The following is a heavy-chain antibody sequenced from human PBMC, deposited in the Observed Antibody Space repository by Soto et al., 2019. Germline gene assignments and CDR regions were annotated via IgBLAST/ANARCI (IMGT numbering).Heavy chain of an antibody. J-gene: IGHJ4*02. Sequence: QLQLQESGPGLVKPSETLSLTCTVSGGSISSSSYYWGWIRQPPGKGLEWIGSIYYSGSTYYNPSLKSRVTISVDTSKNQFSLKLSSVTAADTAVYYCARQYYYDSSGYPGSDYWGQGTLVTVSS. CDR1: GGSISSSSYY. CDR3: ARQYYYDSSGYPGSDY. V-gene: IGHV4-39*01. CDR2: IYYSGST. D-gene: IGHD3-22*01.